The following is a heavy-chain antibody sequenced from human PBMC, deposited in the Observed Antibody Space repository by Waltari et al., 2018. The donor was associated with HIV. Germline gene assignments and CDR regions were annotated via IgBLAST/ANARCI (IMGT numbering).Heavy chain of an antibody. CDR1: GFTFSNFA. V-gene: IGHV3-33*01. D-gene: IGHD6-6*01. CDR2: FWSDGVEI. CDR3: ARGYSSSRWIPLYH. J-gene: IGHJ4*02. Sequence: QVQLVESGGGVVQPGTSLTLSCAVSGFTFSNFAIHWVRQSPGKGLEWLSVFWSDGVEISYADSVKGRFTISKDSSQKTLYLHLTSRRAEDTALYYCARGYSSSRWIPLYHWGRGTLVTVSS.